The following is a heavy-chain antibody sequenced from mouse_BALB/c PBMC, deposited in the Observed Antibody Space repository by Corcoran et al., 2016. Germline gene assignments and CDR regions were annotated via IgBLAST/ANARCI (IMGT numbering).Heavy chain of an antibody. Sequence: EVQLQQSGPELVKPGASVKISCKASGYSFTGYYMHWVKQSHVKSLEWIGRINPYNGATSYNQNFKDKASLTVDKSSSTAYMELHSLTSEDSAVYYCARGYDYDWYFDVWGAGTTVTVSS. V-gene: IGHV1-26*01. CDR3: ARGYDYDWYFDV. J-gene: IGHJ1*01. CDR2: INPYNGAT. D-gene: IGHD2-4*01. CDR1: GYSFTGYY.